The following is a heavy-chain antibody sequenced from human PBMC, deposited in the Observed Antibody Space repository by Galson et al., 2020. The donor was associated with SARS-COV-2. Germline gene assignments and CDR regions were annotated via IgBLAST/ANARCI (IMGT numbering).Heavy chain of an antibody. D-gene: IGHD1-26*01. Sequence: GESLKISCSASGFSFSRYWMNWVRQAPGKGLEWLANINEGGSHAVYMDSVKGRLTISRDNAKNVLYLQMNSLRVEDTAVYYCGHSWGFYACDFWGRGTLVTVSS. CDR1: GFSFSRYW. CDR2: INEGGSHA. V-gene: IGHV3-7*05. J-gene: IGHJ4*02. CDR3: GHSWGFYACDF.